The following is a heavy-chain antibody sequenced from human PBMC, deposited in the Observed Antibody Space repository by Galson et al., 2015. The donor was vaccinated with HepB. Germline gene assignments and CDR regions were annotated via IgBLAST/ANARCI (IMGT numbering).Heavy chain of an antibody. CDR3: ATSLGVVGATRLSYFQH. CDR1: GSTLTELS. V-gene: IGHV1-24*01. J-gene: IGHJ1*01. D-gene: IGHD1-26*01. Sequence: SVTVSCKVSGSTLTELSMHWVRQAPGKGLEWMGGFDPEDGETIYAQKFQGRVTMTEDTSTDTAYMELSSLRSEDTAVYYCATSLGVVGATRLSYFQHWGQGTLVTVSS. CDR2: FDPEDGET.